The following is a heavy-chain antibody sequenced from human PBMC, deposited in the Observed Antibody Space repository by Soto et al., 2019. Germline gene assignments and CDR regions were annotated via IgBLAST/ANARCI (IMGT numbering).Heavy chain of an antibody. Sequence: ASVKVSCKASGYTFSSYDINWDRQATGQGLEWMGWLNPNSGDTGYAQKFQGRVTLTRNTSINTAYIELSSLTSDDTAVYYCARGGDVVLVTVPLDHWGQGTLVTVSS. V-gene: IGHV1-8*01. CDR1: GYTFSSYD. D-gene: IGHD2-21*02. CDR2: LNPNSGDT. J-gene: IGHJ5*02. CDR3: ARGGDVVLVTVPLDH.